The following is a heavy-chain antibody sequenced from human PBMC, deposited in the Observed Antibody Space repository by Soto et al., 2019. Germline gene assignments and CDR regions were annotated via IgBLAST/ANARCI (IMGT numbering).Heavy chain of an antibody. CDR3: ASLIMSSWYIYYYGMDV. D-gene: IGHD6-13*01. CDR2: IIPIFGTA. V-gene: IGHV1-69*13. Sequence: GASVKVSCKASGGTFSSYAISWVRQAPGQGLEWMGGIIPIFGTANYAQKFQGRVTITADESTSTAYMELSSLRSEDTAVYYCASLIMSSWYIYYYGMDVWGQGTTVTVSS. CDR1: GGTFSSYA. J-gene: IGHJ6*02.